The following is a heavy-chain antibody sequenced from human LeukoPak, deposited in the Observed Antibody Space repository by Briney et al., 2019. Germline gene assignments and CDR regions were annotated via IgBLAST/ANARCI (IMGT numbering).Heavy chain of an antibody. CDR2: LSGSGGSK. J-gene: IGHJ5*01. V-gene: IGHV3-23*01. Sequence: GGSLRLSCAASGFSFSSYAMSWVRQAPGKGLEWVSSLSGSGGSKYYADSVKGRFTISRDNSRNTLYLQMNSLRAEDTAVYYCAKGGSVFGVIYNWFDSWGQGTLVTVSS. CDR1: GFSFSSYA. CDR3: AKGGSVFGVIYNWFDS. D-gene: IGHD3-3*01.